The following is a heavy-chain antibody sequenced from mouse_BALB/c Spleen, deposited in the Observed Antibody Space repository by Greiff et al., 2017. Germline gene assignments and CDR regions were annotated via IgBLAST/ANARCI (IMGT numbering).Heavy chain of an antibody. CDR1: GFSLTSYG. CDR3: ARDIYYGYDVSDWYFDV. Sequence: VQLQQSGPGLVAPSQSLSITCTVSGFSLTSYGVHWVRQPPGKGLEWLGVIWAGGSTNYNSALMSRLSISKDNSKSQVSLKMNSLQTDDTAMYYFARDIYYGYDVSDWYFDVWGAGTTVTVSA. D-gene: IGHD2-2*01. J-gene: IGHJ1*01. CDR2: IWAGGST. V-gene: IGHV2-9*02.